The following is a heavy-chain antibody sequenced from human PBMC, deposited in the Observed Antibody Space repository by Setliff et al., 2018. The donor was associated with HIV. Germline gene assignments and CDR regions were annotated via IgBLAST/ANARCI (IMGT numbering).Heavy chain of an antibody. D-gene: IGHD3-16*01. CDR1: GDSISSGSYY. CDR3: ARGMIWGAYYYYMDV. CDR2: IHTTGST. Sequence: SETLSLTCSVSGDSISSGSYYWSWIRLPAGKGLEWIGQIHTTGSTNYNPSLKSRVTISIDTSKNQFSLKLNSVTAADTAVYFCARGMIWGAYYYYMDVWGTGTTVTVSS. J-gene: IGHJ6*03. V-gene: IGHV4-61*09.